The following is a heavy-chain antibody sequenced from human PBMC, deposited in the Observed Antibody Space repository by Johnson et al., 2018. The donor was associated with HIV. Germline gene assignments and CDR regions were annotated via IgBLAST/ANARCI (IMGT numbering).Heavy chain of an antibody. CDR1: GFTFDDYA. V-gene: IGHV3-9*01. J-gene: IGHJ3*01. CDR3: AKSTQANIFRESGPYGAFDV. Sequence: VQVVESGGGLVQPGRSLRLSCAASGFTFDDYAMHWVRQAPGKGLEWVSGISWNSDSIGYADSVKGRFTISRDNSKNTRYVQMNSLRGEDTAVYYCAKSTQANIFRESGPYGAFDVWGQGTMVTVSS. D-gene: IGHD3-10*01. CDR2: ISWNSDSI.